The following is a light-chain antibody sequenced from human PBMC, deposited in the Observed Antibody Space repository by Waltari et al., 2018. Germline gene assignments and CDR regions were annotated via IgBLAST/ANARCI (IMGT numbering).Light chain of an antibody. CDR1: QDIRNY. V-gene: IGKV1-39*01. Sequence: DIQMTQSSSSLSASVGDRVTTTCRASQDIRNYLSWYQQKPRKAPKLLIYTASTLQSGVPLRFSGSGSGTDFTLAISSLQPEDFATYYCQQTYSAPLTFGGGTKVEMK. CDR2: TAS. CDR3: QQTYSAPLT. J-gene: IGKJ4*01.